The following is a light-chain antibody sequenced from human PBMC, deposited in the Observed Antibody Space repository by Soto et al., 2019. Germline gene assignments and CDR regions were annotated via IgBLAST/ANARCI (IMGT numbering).Light chain of an antibody. J-gene: IGKJ2*01. CDR2: AAS. Sequence: DIQMTQSPSSLSASVGDRVTITCRASQGISNYLAWYQQKPGKVPKLLIYAASTLQSGVPSRFSGSGSGTDFTLTISRLEPEDVAVYYCQQHGTSPYTFGQGTVLEIK. CDR1: QGISNY. CDR3: QQHGTSPYT. V-gene: IGKV1-27*01.